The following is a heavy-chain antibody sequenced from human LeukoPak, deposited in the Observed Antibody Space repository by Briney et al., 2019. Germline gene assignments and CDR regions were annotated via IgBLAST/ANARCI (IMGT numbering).Heavy chain of an antibody. J-gene: IGHJ6*03. CDR3: ARDGRGGRGYFYYYMDV. CDR1: GFAFGSYG. Sequence: PGRSLRLSCAASGFAFGSYGLHWVRQAPGKGLEWVAIIWYDGGNKHYADSVKGRFTISRDNSKNTLYLQMNSLRVEDAAVYYCARDGRGGRGYFYYYMDVWGKGTPVTVSS. D-gene: IGHD2-15*01. V-gene: IGHV3-33*01. CDR2: IWYDGGNK.